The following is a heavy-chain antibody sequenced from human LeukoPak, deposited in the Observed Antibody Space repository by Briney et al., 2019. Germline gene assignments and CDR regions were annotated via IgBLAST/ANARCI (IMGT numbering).Heavy chain of an antibody. CDR2: ISSSSSYI. Sequence: EPGGSLRLSCAASGFTFSSYSMNWVRQAPGKGLEWVSSISSSSSYIYYADSVKGRFTISRDKSKNTLYLQMNSLRAEDTAIYYCALPRPAYGIAVSGNLDYWGQGTLVTVSS. D-gene: IGHD6-19*01. V-gene: IGHV3-21*04. CDR3: ALPRPAYGIAVSGNLDY. J-gene: IGHJ4*02. CDR1: GFTFSSYS.